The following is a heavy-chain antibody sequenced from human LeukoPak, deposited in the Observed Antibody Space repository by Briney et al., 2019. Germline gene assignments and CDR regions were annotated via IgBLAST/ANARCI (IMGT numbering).Heavy chain of an antibody. D-gene: IGHD2-2*01. Sequence: GESLKISCKGSGYSFTSYWIGWVRQMPGKGLELMGIIYPGDSDTRYRPSFQGQVTISADKSIITAYLQWNSLKASDTAIYYCVRRDITSRYVVWFDPWGQGTPVTVSS. CDR1: GYSFTSYW. CDR2: IYPGDSDT. V-gene: IGHV5-51*01. CDR3: VRRDITSRYVVWFDP. J-gene: IGHJ5*02.